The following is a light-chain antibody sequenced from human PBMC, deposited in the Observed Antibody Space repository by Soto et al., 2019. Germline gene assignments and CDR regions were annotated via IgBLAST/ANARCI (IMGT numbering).Light chain of an antibody. CDR3: SSYTSSSTHV. Sequence: QYALTQPASVSGSPGQSITISCTGTSYTIGAFTFVSWYQQHPGKVPKLMIFDVNRRPSGVSDRFSGSKSGNTASLTISGLQAEDEGDYYCSSYTSSSTHVFGSGTKVTVL. J-gene: IGLJ1*01. V-gene: IGLV2-14*03. CDR1: SYTIGAFTF. CDR2: DVN.